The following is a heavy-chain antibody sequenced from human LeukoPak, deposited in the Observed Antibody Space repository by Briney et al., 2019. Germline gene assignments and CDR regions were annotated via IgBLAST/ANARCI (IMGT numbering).Heavy chain of an antibody. D-gene: IGHD3-10*01. CDR1: GYSFTSFY. Sequence: ASVTVSCKASGYSFTSFYIHWVRLAPGHGLDWMGIINPSGDSTSYAQKFQGRVTMTRDTSTNTVYMELSSLRSEDTAVYYCARGDYHGFGSYFSQRGERSMVSVSS. V-gene: IGHV1-46*01. CDR3: ARGDYHGFGSYFSQ. CDR2: INPSGDST. J-gene: IGHJ4*02.